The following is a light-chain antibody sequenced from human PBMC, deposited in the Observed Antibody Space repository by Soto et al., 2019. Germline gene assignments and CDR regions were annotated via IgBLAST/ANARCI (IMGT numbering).Light chain of an antibody. Sequence: QSVLTQPASVSGSPGQSITISCTGTSSDVGGYDLVSWYQQHPGKAPKLIIYEGSTRPSGISNRFSGSKSGNTASLIISGLQGDDEGDYYCCAYVSSNTLLFGGGTKLTVL. CDR2: EGS. J-gene: IGLJ3*02. CDR1: SSDVGGYDL. CDR3: CAYVSSNTLL. V-gene: IGLV2-23*01.